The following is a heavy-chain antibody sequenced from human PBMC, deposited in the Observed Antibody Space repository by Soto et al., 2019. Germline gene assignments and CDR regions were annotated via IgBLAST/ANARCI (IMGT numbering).Heavy chain of an antibody. CDR1: GFTFSSYA. J-gene: IGHJ6*02. Sequence: VQLVESGGGVVQPGRSLRLSCAASGFTFSSYAMHWVRQAPGKGLEWVAVISYDGSNKYYADSVKGRFTISRDNSKNPLYLERNGRRAGDTAVFFGGRDYYYGSGGGGMDVWGQGTTVTVSS. V-gene: IGHV3-30-3*01. CDR2: ISYDGSNK. CDR3: GRDYYYGSGGGGMDV. D-gene: IGHD3-10*01.